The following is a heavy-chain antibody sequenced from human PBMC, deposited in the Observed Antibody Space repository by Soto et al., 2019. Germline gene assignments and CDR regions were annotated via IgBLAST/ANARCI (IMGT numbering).Heavy chain of an antibody. Sequence: PSETLSLTCSVSGASITTYYWSWIRQPPGKGLEWIRSISYSGSTKYNPSLESRVMISLDTSKNQFSLRLSSVTPADTALFYCARDWDSSALFDPWGRGAMITVSS. V-gene: IGHV4-59*01. CDR1: GASITTYY. CDR3: ARDWDSSALFDP. J-gene: IGHJ5*02. D-gene: IGHD3-22*01. CDR2: ISYSGST.